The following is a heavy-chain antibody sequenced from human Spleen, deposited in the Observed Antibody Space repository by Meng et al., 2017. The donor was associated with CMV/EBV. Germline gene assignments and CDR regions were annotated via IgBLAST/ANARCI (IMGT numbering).Heavy chain of an antibody. V-gene: IGHV3-21*05. J-gene: IGHJ6*02. CDR3: ATNYDVVSDYGMDV. Sequence: GESLKISCDVSGFSVSSYSMNWVRQAPGKGLEWIAYSSRRNNFIHYADSVEGRCTISRDTAKNSLHLQLNGLKVEDTAVYYCATNYDVVSDYGMDVWGQGTTVTVSS. CDR2: SSRRNNFI. CDR1: GFSVSSYS. D-gene: IGHD3-16*01.